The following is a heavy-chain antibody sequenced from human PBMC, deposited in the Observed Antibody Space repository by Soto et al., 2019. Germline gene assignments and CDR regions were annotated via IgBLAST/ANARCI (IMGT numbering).Heavy chain of an antibody. J-gene: IGHJ3*02. CDR2: IYWHDAK. CDR1: GFSLSTGGVG. Sequence: QITLKESDPTLVKPTQTLTLTCTLSGFSLSTGGVGVGWIRQPPGKALEWLALIYWHDAKRYSPSLKSKLSNTKETSKNQVVLTTTNMDPVDTATYYCAHRGYYNSSGPLPTRGAFDIWGQGTMVTVSS. D-gene: IGHD3-22*01. CDR3: AHRGYYNSSGPLPTRGAFDI. V-gene: IGHV2-5*01.